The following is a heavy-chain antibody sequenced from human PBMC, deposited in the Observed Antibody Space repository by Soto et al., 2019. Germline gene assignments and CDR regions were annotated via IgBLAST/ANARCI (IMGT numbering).Heavy chain of an antibody. Sequence: ASVKVSCKASGYTFTSYGISWVRQAPGQGLEWMGWISAYNGNTNYAQKLQGRVTMTTDTSTSTAYMELRSLRSDDTAVYYCARIPPYVIPLYYFDYWGQGTLVTVSS. V-gene: IGHV1-18*01. CDR3: ARIPPYVIPLYYFDY. CDR2: ISAYNGNT. CDR1: GYTFTSYG. J-gene: IGHJ4*02. D-gene: IGHD3-10*02.